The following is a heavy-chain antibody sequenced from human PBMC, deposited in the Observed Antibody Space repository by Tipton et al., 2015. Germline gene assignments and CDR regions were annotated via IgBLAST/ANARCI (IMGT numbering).Heavy chain of an antibody. J-gene: IGHJ6*02. CDR2: ISYSGST. CDR3: ARDLEHGMDV. V-gene: IGHV4-61*01. Sequence: TLSLTCTVSGGSVSTSNYYWGWIRQSPGKGLEWIGYISYSGSTHHNPSLKRRVTISLDTSKNQFSLTLNSVTAADTAVYYCARDLEHGMDVWGQGTTVTVS. CDR1: GGSVSTSNYY. D-gene: IGHD5-24*01.